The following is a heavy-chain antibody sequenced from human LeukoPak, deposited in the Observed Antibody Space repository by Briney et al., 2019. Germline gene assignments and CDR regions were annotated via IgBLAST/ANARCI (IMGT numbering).Heavy chain of an antibody. CDR3: AKDRVVATYYFDY. J-gene: IGHJ4*02. D-gene: IGHD2-15*01. CDR2: ISPGGGPT. V-gene: IGHV3-23*01. CDR1: GFPFSSHG. Sequence: PGGSLRLSCAGSGFPFSSHGMNWVRQAPGKGLEWVSGISPGGGPTYYADSVKGRFTISRDDSKNTLYLQMNSLRAEDTAVYYCAKDRVVATYYFDYWGQGTLVTVSS.